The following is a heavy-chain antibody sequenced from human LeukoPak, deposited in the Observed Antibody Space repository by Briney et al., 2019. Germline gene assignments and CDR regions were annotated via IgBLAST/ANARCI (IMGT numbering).Heavy chain of an antibody. J-gene: IGHJ2*01. CDR2: IYPGDSDT. CDR3: ARHGVRAVAGPHWYFDL. D-gene: IGHD6-19*01. V-gene: IGHV5-51*01. CDR1: GYSFTSYW. Sequence: GESLKISCKGSGYSFTSYWIGWVRQMPGKGLEWMGIIYPGDSDTRYSPSFQGQVTISADKSISTAYLQWSSVKASDTAMYYCARHGVRAVAGPHWYFDLWGRGTLVTVSS.